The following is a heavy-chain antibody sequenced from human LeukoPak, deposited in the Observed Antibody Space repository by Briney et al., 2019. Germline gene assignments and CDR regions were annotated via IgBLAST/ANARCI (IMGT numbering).Heavy chain of an antibody. Sequence: SVKVSCKASGGTFSSYAISWVRQAPGQGLEWMGGIIPIFGTANYAQKFQGRVTITADESTSTAYMELSSLRSEDTAVYYCARSGSSWFDNWFDPWGQGTWSPSPQ. CDR3: ARSGSSWFDNWFDP. CDR1: GGTFSSYA. J-gene: IGHJ5*02. V-gene: IGHV1-69*13. CDR2: IIPIFGTA. D-gene: IGHD6-13*01.